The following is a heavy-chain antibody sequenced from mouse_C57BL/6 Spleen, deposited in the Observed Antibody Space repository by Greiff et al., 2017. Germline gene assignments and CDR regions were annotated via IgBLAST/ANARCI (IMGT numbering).Heavy chain of an antibody. CDR2: IYPGDGDT. D-gene: IGHD2-10*02. CDR1: GYAFSRYW. CDR3: ARGRGYGAMDY. V-gene: IGHV1-80*01. J-gene: IGHJ4*01. Sequence: QVQLQQSGAELVKPGASVKISCKASGYAFSRYWMNWVKQRPGKGLEWIGQIYPGDGDTNYNGKCKGKATLTADKSSSTAYMQLSSLTSEDSAVYFCARGRGYGAMDYWGQGTSVTVSS.